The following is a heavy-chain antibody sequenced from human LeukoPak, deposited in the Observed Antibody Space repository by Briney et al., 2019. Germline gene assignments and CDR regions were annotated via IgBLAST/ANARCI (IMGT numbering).Heavy chain of an antibody. CDR2: IYTSGST. CDR3: ARVRGGYGGNSWLDY. J-gene: IGHJ4*02. CDR1: GVSISSGSYY. V-gene: IGHV4-61*02. D-gene: IGHD4-23*01. Sequence: PSETLSLTCTVSGVSISSGSYYWSWIRQPAGKGLEWIGRIYTSGSTNYNPSLKSRVTISVDTSKNQFSLKLSSVTAADTAVYYCARVRGGYGGNSWLDYWGQGTLVTVSS.